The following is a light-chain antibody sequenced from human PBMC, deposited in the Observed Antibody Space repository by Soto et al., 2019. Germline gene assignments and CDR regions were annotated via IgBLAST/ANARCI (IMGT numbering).Light chain of an antibody. CDR2: GAS. J-gene: IGKJ1*01. V-gene: IGKV3-11*01. Sequence: EVVLTQSPATLSLSPGERATLSCRASQNVRTFLDWYQQKPGQPPRLLIYGASNRATGIPARFSGSGSGTDFTLTISSLEPEDFAVYYCQQRSNWPRTFGQGTKVEIK. CDR1: QNVRTF. CDR3: QQRSNWPRT.